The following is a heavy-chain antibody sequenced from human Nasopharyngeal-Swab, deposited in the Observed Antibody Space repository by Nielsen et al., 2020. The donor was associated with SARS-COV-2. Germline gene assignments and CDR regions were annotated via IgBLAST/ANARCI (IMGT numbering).Heavy chain of an antibody. CDR2: INPSGGST. CDR1: GYTFTSYY. D-gene: IGHD6-19*01. J-gene: IGHJ4*02. Sequence: SVTVSCQASGYTFTSYYMHWVRQAPGQGLEWMGIINPSGGSTSYAQKFQGRVTMTRDTSTSTVYMELSSLRSEDTAVYYCARSPVAGIYYFDYWGQGTLVTVSS. CDR3: ARSPVAGIYYFDY. V-gene: IGHV1-46*01.